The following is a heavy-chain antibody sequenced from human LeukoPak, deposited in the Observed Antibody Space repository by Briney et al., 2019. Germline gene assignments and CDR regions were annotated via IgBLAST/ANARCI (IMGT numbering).Heavy chain of an antibody. CDR1: GFAFSSFV. D-gene: IGHD2-15*01. CDR2: ISYDGSNK. CDR3: ARDRRYCSGGSCYFDYFFDH. V-gene: IGHV3-30-3*01. J-gene: IGHJ4*02. Sequence: GGSLRLSCAASGFAFSSFVMNWVRQAPGKGLEWGAVISYDGSNKYYADSVKGRFTISRDNSKNTLYLQMNSLRAEDTALYFCARDRRYCSGGSCYFDYFFDHWGQGTLVTVSS.